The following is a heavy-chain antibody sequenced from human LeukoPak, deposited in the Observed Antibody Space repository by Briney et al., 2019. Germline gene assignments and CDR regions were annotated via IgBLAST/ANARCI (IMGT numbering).Heavy chain of an antibody. CDR1: GYPFTNYD. J-gene: IGHJ6*03. CDR3: ARGVYTSSSDSRYYYYYMDV. D-gene: IGHD6-6*01. Sequence: ASVTVSCKASGYPFTNYDITWVRQATGQGLEWMGWMNLNSGSTDYAQKFQGRVTFTRDTSITTAYMELSSLRSEDTAVYYCARGVYTSSSDSRYYYYYMDVWGEGTTVTVSS. V-gene: IGHV1-8*03. CDR2: MNLNSGST.